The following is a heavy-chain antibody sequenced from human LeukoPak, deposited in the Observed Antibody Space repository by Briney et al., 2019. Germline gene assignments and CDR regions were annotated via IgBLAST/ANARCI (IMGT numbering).Heavy chain of an antibody. J-gene: IGHJ6*02. CDR3: ASRQWAYGSYYYYYGMDV. D-gene: IGHD1-26*01. V-gene: IGHV4-4*02. Sequence: SETLSLTCAVSGGAISSSNWWSWVRQPPGKGLEWIGESYHSGSTNYNPSLKIRVTISVDKSKNQFSLKLASVTAADTAVYYCASRQWAYGSYYYYYGMDVWGQGTTVTVSS. CDR2: SYHSGST. CDR1: GGAISSSNW.